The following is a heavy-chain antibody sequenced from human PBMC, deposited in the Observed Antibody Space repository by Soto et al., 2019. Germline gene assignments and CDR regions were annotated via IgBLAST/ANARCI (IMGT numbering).Heavy chain of an antibody. D-gene: IGHD6-6*01. Sequence: QVQLVQSGAEVKKPGSSVKVSCKASGGTFSSYAISWVRQAPGQGLEWMGGVIPIFGTANYAQKFQGRVTITEDKSTSTDYMELSSLRSEDTAVYYCARAFHSSSSTYYYYGMDVWCQGTTVTVSS. J-gene: IGHJ6*02. CDR2: VIPIFGTA. V-gene: IGHV1-69*06. CDR3: ARAFHSSSSTYYYYGMDV. CDR1: GGTFSSYA.